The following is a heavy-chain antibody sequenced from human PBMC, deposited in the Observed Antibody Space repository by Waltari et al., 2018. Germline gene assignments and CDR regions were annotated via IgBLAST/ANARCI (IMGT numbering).Heavy chain of an antibody. CDR1: GGTFSSYA. V-gene: IGHV1-69*01. Sequence: VQLVQSGAEVKKPGSSVKVSCKASGGTFSSYAISWVRQAPGQGLEWMGGIIPICGTANYAQKFQGRGTMTADESTSTAHMELSSLRSEDTAVYYCARDKRGIRAVDSWGQVTMVTVSS. CDR3: ARDKRGIRAVDS. D-gene: IGHD3-16*01. CDR2: IIPICGTA. J-gene: IGHJ3*02.